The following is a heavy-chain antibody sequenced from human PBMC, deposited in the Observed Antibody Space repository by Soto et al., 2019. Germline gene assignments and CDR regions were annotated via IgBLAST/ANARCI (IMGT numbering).Heavy chain of an antibody. CDR1: GGSISSGGYY. D-gene: IGHD3-10*01. J-gene: IGHJ5*02. Sequence: QVQLQESGPGLVKPSQTLSLTCTVSGGSISSGGYYWSWIRQHPGKGLEWIGYIYYSGSTYYNPSPQSRVTRSVDTSKNQFSLKLSSVTAADTAVYYCARHGSGGGRWFGPWGQGTLVTVSS. CDR2: IYYSGST. CDR3: ARHGSGGGRWFGP. V-gene: IGHV4-31*03.